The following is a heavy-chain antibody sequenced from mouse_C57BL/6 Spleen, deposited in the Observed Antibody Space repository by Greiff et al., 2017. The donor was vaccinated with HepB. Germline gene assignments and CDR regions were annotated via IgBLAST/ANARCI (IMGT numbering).Heavy chain of an antibody. V-gene: IGHV1-39*01. CDR2: INPNYGTT. D-gene: IGHD2-3*01. J-gene: IGHJ2*01. Sequence: VQLQQSGPELVKPGASVKISCKASGYSFTDYNMNWVKQRKGKSLEWIGVINPNYGTTSYNQKFKGKATLTVDKSSSTAYMQLNSLTSEDCAVYNCAKFYDGYYDFDYWGQGTTLTVSS. CDR3: AKFYDGYYDFDY. CDR1: GYSFTDYN.